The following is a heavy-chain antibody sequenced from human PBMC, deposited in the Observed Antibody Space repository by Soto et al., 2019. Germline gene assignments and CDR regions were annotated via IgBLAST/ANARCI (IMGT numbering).Heavy chain of an antibody. CDR2: ISWDGGST. CDR3: AKDGYSLHGMDV. V-gene: IGHV3-43D*04. Sequence: LRLSCAASGFTFDDYAMHWVRQAPGKGLEWVSLISWDGGSTYYADSVKGRFTISRDNSKNSLYLQMNSLRAEDTALYYCAKDGYSLHGMDVWGQGTTVTVSS. CDR1: GFTFDDYA. J-gene: IGHJ6*02. D-gene: IGHD5-18*01.